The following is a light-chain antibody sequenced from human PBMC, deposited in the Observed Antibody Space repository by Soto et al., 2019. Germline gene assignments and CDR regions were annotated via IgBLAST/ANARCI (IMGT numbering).Light chain of an antibody. CDR2: KAS. J-gene: IGKJ1*01. V-gene: IGKV1-5*03. CDR1: QSISSW. Sequence: DIQMTQYPSTLSASVGDRLTITCRASQSISSWLAWYQQKPGKAPKLLIYKASSLESGVPSRFSGSGSGTEFTLTISSLQPDDFATYYCQQYNSYSPWTFGQGTKVDSK. CDR3: QQYNSYSPWT.